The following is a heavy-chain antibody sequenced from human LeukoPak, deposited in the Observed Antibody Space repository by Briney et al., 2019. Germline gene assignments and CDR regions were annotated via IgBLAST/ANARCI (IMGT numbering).Heavy chain of an antibody. D-gene: IGHD6-6*01. Sequence: GESLKISCKGSGYSFTSYWIGWVRQMPGKGLEWMGIIYPGDSDTRYSPSFQSQVTISADKSISTAYLQWSSLKASDAAMYYCARQGSIAARPDYFDYWGQGTLVTVSS. V-gene: IGHV5-51*01. CDR2: IYPGDSDT. CDR3: ARQGSIAARPDYFDY. J-gene: IGHJ4*02. CDR1: GYSFTSYW.